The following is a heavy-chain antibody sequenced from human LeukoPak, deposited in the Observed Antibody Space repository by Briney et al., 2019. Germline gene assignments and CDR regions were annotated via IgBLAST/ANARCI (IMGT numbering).Heavy chain of an antibody. CDR3: ARALTDDSSGQDWYFDL. CDR1: GGTFSSYA. J-gene: IGHJ2*01. V-gene: IGHV1-69*05. Sequence: SVKVSCKASGGTFSSYAISWVRQAPGQGLEWMGRIIPIFGTANYAQKFQGRVTITTDESTSTAYMELSSLRSEDTAVYYCARALTDDSSGQDWYFDLWGRGTLVTVSS. CDR2: IIPIFGTA. D-gene: IGHD3-22*01.